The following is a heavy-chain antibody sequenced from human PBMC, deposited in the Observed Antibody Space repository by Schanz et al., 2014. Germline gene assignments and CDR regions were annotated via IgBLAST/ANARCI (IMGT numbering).Heavy chain of an antibody. J-gene: IGHJ3*01. V-gene: IGHV3-53*01. D-gene: IGHD1-1*01. CDR1: GFTVSTNY. CDR3: VRDAGRDGYNLAFDV. Sequence: EVQLVESGGGLIHPGGSLRLSCAVSGFTVSTNYMTWVRQAPGKGLECVSVLYTGGSTFYAESVRGRFFISRDSSKNTLFLHMNSLRAEDTAVYYCVRDAGRDGYNLAFDVWCQGTLVTVSS. CDR2: LYTGGST.